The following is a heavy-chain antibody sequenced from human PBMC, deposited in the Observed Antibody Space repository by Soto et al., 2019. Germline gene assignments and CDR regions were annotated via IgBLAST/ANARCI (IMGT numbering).Heavy chain of an antibody. CDR2: ISYDGSNK. CDR3: AKGYNWNYYYYYGMDV. D-gene: IGHD1-20*01. V-gene: IGHV3-30*18. J-gene: IGHJ6*02. Sequence: PGGSLRLSCAASGFTFSSYGMHWVRQAPGKGLEWVAVISYDGSNKYYADSVKGRFTISRDNSKNTLYLQMNSLRAEDTAVYYCAKGYNWNYYYYYGMDVWGQGTTVTVSS. CDR1: GFTFSSYG.